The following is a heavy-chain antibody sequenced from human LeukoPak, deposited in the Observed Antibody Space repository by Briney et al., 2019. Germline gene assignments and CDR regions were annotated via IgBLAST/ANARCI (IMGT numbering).Heavy chain of an antibody. CDR1: GFAFDDYA. CDR2: ISWNSGSI. Sequence: GGSLRLSCAASGFAFDDYAMHWVRQGPGKGLEWVSGISWNSGSIGYADSVKGRFTVSRDNAEKSLYLQMTSLRAEDTAVYYCAISAPNYYDSSAYYSYFQHWGQGTLVTVSS. D-gene: IGHD3-22*01. V-gene: IGHV3-9*01. J-gene: IGHJ1*01. CDR3: AISAPNYYDSSAYYSYFQH.